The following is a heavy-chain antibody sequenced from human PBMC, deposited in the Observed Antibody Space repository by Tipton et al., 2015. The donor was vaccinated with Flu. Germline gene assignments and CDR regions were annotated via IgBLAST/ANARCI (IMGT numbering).Heavy chain of an antibody. Sequence: TLSLTCTVSGGSMNPYYWSWIRQPPGKGLEWIGYIYYSGSTYYNPSFKSRVTISLDTSKSLFSLRLTSVTAADTAVYFCARDRSEGLPGRIDAWGQGTLVTVSS. CDR1: GGSMNPYY. V-gene: IGHV4-59*12. CDR3: ARDRSEGLPGRIDA. D-gene: IGHD3-16*01. CDR2: IYYSGST. J-gene: IGHJ5*02.